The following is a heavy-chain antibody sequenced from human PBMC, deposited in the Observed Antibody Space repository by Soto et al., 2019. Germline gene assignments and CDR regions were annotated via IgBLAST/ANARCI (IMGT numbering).Heavy chain of an antibody. J-gene: IGHJ4*02. CDR2: VYYRGRS. CDR1: GGSVTNSSYY. CDR3: VSQRTTVPTQAYFDY. D-gene: IGHD4-17*01. V-gene: IGHV4-39*01. Sequence: SETLSLTCTVSGGSVTNSSYYWGWIRQSPGKGLEWIGSVYYRGRSYSKSSVKSRVTISVDTSKNRFSLSLNSVTASDAAVYFCVSQRTTVPTQAYFDYWGPGALVTVSS.